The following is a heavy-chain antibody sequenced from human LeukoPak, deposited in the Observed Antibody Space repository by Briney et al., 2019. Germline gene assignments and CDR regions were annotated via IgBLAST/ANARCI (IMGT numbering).Heavy chain of an antibody. CDR1: GFTFSRYW. CDR3: ARDIEKTPDY. D-gene: IGHD1-26*01. Sequence: PGGSLRLSCAASGFTFSRYWMHWVRQTPGKGLVWVSGISNDGGGTTYADSVKGRFTISRDNAKNTLYLQMSSLRVEDTAVYFYARDIEKTPDYWGQETLVTVSS. CDR2: ISNDGGGT. J-gene: IGHJ4*02. V-gene: IGHV3-74*01.